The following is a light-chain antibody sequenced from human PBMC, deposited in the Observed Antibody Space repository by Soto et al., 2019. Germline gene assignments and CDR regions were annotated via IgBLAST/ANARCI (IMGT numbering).Light chain of an antibody. CDR2: EVS. J-gene: IGLJ1*01. Sequence: QSVLTQPASVSGSPGQPITISCSGTSSDVGGYNYVSWYQQHPGKAPKLMIYEVSNRPSGVSDRFFGSKFGNTASLTISGLQPEDEADYYCSSYTSSSSYVFGTGTKVTV. V-gene: IGLV2-14*01. CDR1: SSDVGGYNY. CDR3: SSYTSSSSYV.